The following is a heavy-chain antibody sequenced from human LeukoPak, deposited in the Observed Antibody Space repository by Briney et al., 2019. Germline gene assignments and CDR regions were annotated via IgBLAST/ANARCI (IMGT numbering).Heavy chain of an antibody. CDR3: ARGTYSSGWLEFSDFDF. V-gene: IGHV3-48*01. CDR1: GFTFTTYN. J-gene: IGHJ4*02. D-gene: IGHD6-19*01. Sequence: GGSLRLSCAASGFTFTTYNMHWVRQAPGKGLEWVSYINSRSTTLYYADSVKGRFTVSRDNATNSLYLQMNSLSVEDTAVYYCARGTYSSGWLEFSDFDFWGQGTLVTVSS. CDR2: INSRSTTL.